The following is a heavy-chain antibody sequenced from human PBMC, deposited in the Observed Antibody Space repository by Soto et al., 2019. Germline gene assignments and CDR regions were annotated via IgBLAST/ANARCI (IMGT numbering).Heavy chain of an antibody. Sequence: QVQLVESGGGVVQPGRSLRLSCAASGFTFSNYGIHWVRQAPGKGLVWVAVISYDGSNKYYADSVKGRFTISRDNSKNPLYLQMNSLRAEDTAVYYCAKGDWFDPWGQGTLVTVSS. CDR3: AKGDWFDP. J-gene: IGHJ5*02. V-gene: IGHV3-30*18. CDR1: GFTFSNYG. CDR2: ISYDGSNK.